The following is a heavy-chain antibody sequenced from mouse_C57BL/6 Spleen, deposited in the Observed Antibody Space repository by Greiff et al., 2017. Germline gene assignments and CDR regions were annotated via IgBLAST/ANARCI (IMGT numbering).Heavy chain of an antibody. V-gene: IGHV1-69*01. CDR1: GYTFTSYW. CDR3: ARPYGNYSYYFDY. J-gene: IGHJ2*01. D-gene: IGHD2-1*01. Sequence: QVQLQQSGAELVMPGASVKLSCKASGYTFTSYWMHWVKQSPGQGLEWIGEIDPSDSYTNYNQKFKGKSTLTVDKSSSTAYMQLSSLTSEDSAVYYCARPYGNYSYYFDYWGQGTTLTVSS. CDR2: IDPSDSYT.